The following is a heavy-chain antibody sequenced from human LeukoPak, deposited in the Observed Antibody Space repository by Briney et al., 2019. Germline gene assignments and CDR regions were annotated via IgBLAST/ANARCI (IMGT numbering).Heavy chain of an antibody. CDR3: ARASGQGKYYYYYYMDV. D-gene: IGHD6-25*01. J-gene: IGHJ6*03. V-gene: IGHV3-30*04. CDR1: GFTFSSYA. Sequence: GGSLRLSCAASGFTFSSYAMHWVRQAPGKGLEWVAVISYDGSNKYYADSVKGRFTISRDNSKNTLYLQMNSLRAEDTAVYYCARASGQGKYYYYYYMDVWGKGTTVTVSS. CDR2: ISYDGSNK.